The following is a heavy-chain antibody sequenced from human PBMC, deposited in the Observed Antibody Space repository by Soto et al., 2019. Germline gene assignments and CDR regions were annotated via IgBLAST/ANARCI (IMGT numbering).Heavy chain of an antibody. CDR3: ARGLHYDSISLDDY. J-gene: IGHJ4*02. CDR2: IIPILGIA. D-gene: IGHD3-22*01. Sequence: QVQLVQSGAEVKKPGSSVKVSCKASGGTFSSYIINWVRQAPGQGLEWMGRIIPILGIAKYAQKFQGRVTIXAXKXXSTAYMALSSLRSEDTAVYYCARGLHYDSISLDDYWGQGTLVTVSS. CDR1: GGTFSSYI. V-gene: IGHV1-69*02.